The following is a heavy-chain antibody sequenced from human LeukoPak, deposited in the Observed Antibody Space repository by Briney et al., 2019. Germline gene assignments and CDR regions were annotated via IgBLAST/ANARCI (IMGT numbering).Heavy chain of an antibody. Sequence: GGSLRLSCAASGFTFSTHGMHWVRQAPGKGLEWVAFIRYDGINKYYADYVKGRFTISRESFKNTLYLQMNSLSPEDTAVYYRAKEGDFYGSGSYRDGFDIWGQGTRATVSS. J-gene: IGHJ3*02. V-gene: IGHV3-30*02. CDR3: AKEGDFYGSGSYRDGFDI. CDR2: IRYDGINK. CDR1: GFTFSTHG. D-gene: IGHD3-10*01.